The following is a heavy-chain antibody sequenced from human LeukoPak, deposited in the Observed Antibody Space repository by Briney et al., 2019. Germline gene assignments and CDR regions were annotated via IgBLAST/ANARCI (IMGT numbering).Heavy chain of an antibody. D-gene: IGHD7-27*01. CDR2: ISSGSSSYI. V-gene: IGHV3-21*01. CDR3: ARDRSNWGVDY. J-gene: IGHJ4*02. Sequence: GGSLRLSCAASGFTFSSYSMNWVRQAPGKGLEWVSSISSGSSSYIYYADSVKGRFTISRDNAKNSLYLQMNSLRAEDTAVYYCARDRSNWGVDYWGQGTLVTVSS. CDR1: GFTFSSYS.